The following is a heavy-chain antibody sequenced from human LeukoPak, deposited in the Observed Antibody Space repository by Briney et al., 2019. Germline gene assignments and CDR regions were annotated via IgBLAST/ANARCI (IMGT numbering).Heavy chain of an antibody. Sequence: SETLSLTCTVSGGSISSYYWSWIRQPPGKGLEWIGYIYYSGSTNYNPSLKSRVTISVDTSKNQFSLKLSSVTAADTAVYYCARGRPVYRAAVKYNWFDPWGQGTLVTVSS. CDR2: IYYSGST. V-gene: IGHV4-59*12. J-gene: IGHJ5*02. D-gene: IGHD6-13*01. CDR3: ARGRPVYRAAVKYNWFDP. CDR1: GGSISSYY.